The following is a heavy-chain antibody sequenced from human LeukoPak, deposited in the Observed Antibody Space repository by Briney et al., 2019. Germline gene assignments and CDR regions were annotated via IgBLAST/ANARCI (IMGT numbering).Heavy chain of an antibody. Sequence: SQTLSLTCDISGDSVSSNSAACNWIRQSPSRGLEWLGRTYYRSEWYNDYAVSLKSRMTINADTSKNQFSLQLNSVTPEDTAVYYCAKGRWALFDCWGQGTLVIVSS. CDR3: AKGRWALFDC. J-gene: IGHJ4*02. CDR1: GDSVSSNSAA. D-gene: IGHD3-10*01. CDR2: TYYRSEWYN. V-gene: IGHV6-1*01.